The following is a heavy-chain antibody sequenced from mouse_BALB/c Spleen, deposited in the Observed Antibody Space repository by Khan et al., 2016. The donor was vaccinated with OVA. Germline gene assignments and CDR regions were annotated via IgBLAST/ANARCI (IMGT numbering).Heavy chain of an antibody. CDR2: INPYTGEP. CDR3: ARPTYFSYTLDY. CDR1: GYTFTNYG. J-gene: IGHJ4*01. D-gene: IGHD2-10*01. Sequence: QIQLVQSGPELKKPGETVKISCKASGYTFTNYGMNWVKQSPGKALKWMGWINPYTGEPTYADDFKGRFAFSLETSATTAYLQINNLKNEDTATYFCARPTYFSYTLDYWGQGTSVTVSS. V-gene: IGHV9-3-1*01.